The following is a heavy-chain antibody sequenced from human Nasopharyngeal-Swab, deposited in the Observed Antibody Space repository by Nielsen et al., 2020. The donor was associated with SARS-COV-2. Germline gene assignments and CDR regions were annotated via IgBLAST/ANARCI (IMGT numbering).Heavy chain of an antibody. CDR2: INHSGST. D-gene: IGHD2-15*01. J-gene: IGHJ3*02. Sequence: SETLSLTCAVYGGSFSGYYWSWIRQPPGKGLGWIGEINHSGSTNYNPSLKSRVTISVDTSKNQFSLKLSSVTAADTAVYYCARAGRYCSGGSCYSGAFDIWGQGTMVTVSS. CDR3: ARAGRYCSGGSCYSGAFDI. CDR1: GGSFSGYY. V-gene: IGHV4-34*01.